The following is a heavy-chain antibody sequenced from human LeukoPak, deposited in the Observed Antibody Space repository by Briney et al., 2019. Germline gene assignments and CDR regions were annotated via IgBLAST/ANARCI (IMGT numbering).Heavy chain of an antibody. CDR1: GFTFSSYA. J-gene: IGHJ4*02. V-gene: IGHV3-23*01. Sequence: GGSLRLSCAASGFTFSSYAMSWVRQAPGKGLEWVSAISGSGGSTYYADSVKGRFTISRDNSKNTLYLQMNSLRAEDTAVYYCAKCGGRSSGWSLPTFDYWGQGTLVTVSS. CDR2: ISGSGGST. CDR3: AKCGGRSSGWSLPTFDY. D-gene: IGHD6-19*01.